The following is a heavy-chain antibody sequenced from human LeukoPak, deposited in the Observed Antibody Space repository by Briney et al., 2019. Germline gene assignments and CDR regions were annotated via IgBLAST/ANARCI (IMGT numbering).Heavy chain of an antibody. CDR1: GGTFSSYA. J-gene: IGHJ6*03. CDR2: INPIFGTA. V-gene: IGHV1-69*05. CDR3: ARGTSTYYYDSSGYYGDYYYYYMDV. D-gene: IGHD3-22*01. Sequence: AASGKVSCKASGGTFSSYAISWVRQAPGQGLEWMGGINPIFGTANYAQKFQGRVTITTDESTSTAYMELSSLRSEDTAVYYCARGTSTYYYDSSGYYGDYYYYYMDVWGKGTTVTVSS.